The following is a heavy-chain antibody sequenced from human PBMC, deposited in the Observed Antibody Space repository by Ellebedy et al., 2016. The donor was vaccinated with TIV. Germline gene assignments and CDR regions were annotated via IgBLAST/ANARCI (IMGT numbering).Heavy chain of an antibody. CDR3: AKHGKDIVVVVATTLLYYGMDV. CDR1: GFIVRNYV. V-gene: IGHV3-23*01. Sequence: GESLKISXSASGFIVRNYVMSWVRQAPGKGLKWVSGISRLDDSTYYADSVKGRFTISRDNPKNTVYLQMNSLRAEDTAVYYCAKHGKDIVVVVATTLLYYGMDVWGQGTTVTVSS. D-gene: IGHD2-15*01. J-gene: IGHJ6*02. CDR2: ISRLDDST.